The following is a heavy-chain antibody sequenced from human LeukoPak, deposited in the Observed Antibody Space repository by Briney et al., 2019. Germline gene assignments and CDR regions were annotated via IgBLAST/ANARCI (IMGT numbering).Heavy chain of an antibody. D-gene: IGHD2-15*01. V-gene: IGHV4-38-2*02. CDR2: IYHSGST. CDR3: ATTSKVGYCNGGSCYQFDS. CDR1: GYSISSGYY. J-gene: IGHJ4*02. Sequence: PSETLSLTCTVSGYSISSGYYWGWIRQPPGKGLEWIGSIYHSGSTYYNPSLKSRVTISVDTSKNQFSLKLSSVTAADSAVYYCATTSKVGYCNGGSCYQFDSWGQGTLVTVSS.